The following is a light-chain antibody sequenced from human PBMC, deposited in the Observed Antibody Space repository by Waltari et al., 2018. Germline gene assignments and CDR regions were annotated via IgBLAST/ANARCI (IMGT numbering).Light chain of an antibody. Sequence: DIVLTQSPGTLSLSPGERATLSCRASQTVSTTYLTWYQQKPGQAPPLLIYGASSRATGIPDRFSGSGSGTYFSLTISSLEPEDFAVYYCQQYDISPLTFGGGTKVEIK. V-gene: IGKV3-20*01. CDR1: QTVSTTY. CDR2: GAS. J-gene: IGKJ4*01. CDR3: QQYDISPLT.